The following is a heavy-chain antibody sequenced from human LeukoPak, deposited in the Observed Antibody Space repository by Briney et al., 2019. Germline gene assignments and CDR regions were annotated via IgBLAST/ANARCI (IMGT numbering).Heavy chain of an antibody. D-gene: IGHD2-15*01. CDR1: GFSFSIYE. CDR3: ARDGSSSGADY. V-gene: IGHV3-48*03. CDR2: ISSSGSTT. Sequence: GGSLRLSCAAPGFSFSIYEMNWVRQAPGKGLEWISYISSSGSTTYYADSVKGRFTISRDNAKNSLSLQMNSLRAEDTAVYYCARDGSSSGADYWGQGTLVTVSS. J-gene: IGHJ4*02.